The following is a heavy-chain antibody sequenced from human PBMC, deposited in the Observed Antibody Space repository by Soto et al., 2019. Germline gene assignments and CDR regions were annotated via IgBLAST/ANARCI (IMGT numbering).Heavy chain of an antibody. CDR2: IQTYNGNT. CDR1: GCTFTDYG. V-gene: IGHV1-18*01. CDR3: ARHAKYSIRWHTISY. Sequence: QVQLVQSGVEVKKPGASVKVYCKASGCTFTDYGISWVRQAPGQGLEWMGWIQTYNGNTNYAQKVQRRVTMTTDSSTITAYTELRSLRSDDTAVYYCARHAKYSIRWHTISYGGQGTLVTVSS. D-gene: IGHD6-6*01. J-gene: IGHJ4*02.